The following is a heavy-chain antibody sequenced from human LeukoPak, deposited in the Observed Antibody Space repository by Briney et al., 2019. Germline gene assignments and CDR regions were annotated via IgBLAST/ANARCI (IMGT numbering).Heavy chain of an antibody. CDR3: ARYRIRYCSGGSCYKWFDP. Sequence: SQTLSLTCTVSGGSLSSGGYYWSWIRQHPGKGLEWIGYIYYSGSTYYNPSLKSRVTISVDTSKNQFSLKLSSVTAADTAVYYCARYRIRYCSGGSCYKWFDPWGQGTLVTVSS. V-gene: IGHV4-31*03. CDR2: IYYSGST. J-gene: IGHJ5*02. CDR1: GGSLSSGGYY. D-gene: IGHD2-15*01.